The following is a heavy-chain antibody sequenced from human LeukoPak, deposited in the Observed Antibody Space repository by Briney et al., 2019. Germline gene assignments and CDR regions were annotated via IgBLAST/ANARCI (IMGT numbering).Heavy chain of an antibody. Sequence: GGSLRLSCVASGFTFSRDWMSWVRQAPGKGLEWVASVKQDGIETQYVDSVKGRFTISRDNAKTSVYLQMNSLRVEDTAVYYCARDGTGFDYWGQGTLVTVSS. V-gene: IGHV3-7*01. CDR1: GFTFSRDW. D-gene: IGHD2-8*02. CDR2: VKQDGIET. J-gene: IGHJ4*02. CDR3: ARDGTGFDY.